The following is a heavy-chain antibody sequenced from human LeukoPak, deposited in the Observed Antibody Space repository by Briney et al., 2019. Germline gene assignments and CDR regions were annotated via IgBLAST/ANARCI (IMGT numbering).Heavy chain of an antibody. J-gene: IGHJ5*02. Sequence: PSETLSLTCSVSGGSISSKTSYWGWIRQPPGKGLEWIGTIYYSGSTYYNPSLKSRVTISVDTSKNQFSLNLTSVIAADTAVYYCAREPLADWFDPWGQGTLVTVSS. V-gene: IGHV4-39*07. CDR3: AREPLADWFDP. CDR2: IYYSGST. CDR1: GGSISSKTSY.